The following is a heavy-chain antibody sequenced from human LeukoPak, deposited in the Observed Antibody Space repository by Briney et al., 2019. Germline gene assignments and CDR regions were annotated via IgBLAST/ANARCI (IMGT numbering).Heavy chain of an antibody. CDR3: ARETYYFDY. CDR2: IYTSGST. V-gene: IGHV4-61*02. J-gene: IGHJ4*02. CDR1: GGSISSGSYY. Sequence: SETLSLTCTVSGGSISSGSYYWSWIRQPAGKGLEWIGRIYTSGSTNYNPSLKSRVTISVDTSKNQFSLKLSSVTAADTAVYYCARETYYFDYWGQGTLVTVSS.